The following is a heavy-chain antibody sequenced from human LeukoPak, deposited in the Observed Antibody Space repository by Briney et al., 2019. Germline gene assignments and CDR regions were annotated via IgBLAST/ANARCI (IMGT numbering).Heavy chain of an antibody. CDR1: GFIFSNYG. CDR2: ISSSTTI. CDR3: ARHSSSWTLDY. V-gene: IGHV3-48*02. J-gene: IGHJ4*02. D-gene: IGHD6-13*01. Sequence: GGSLRLSCAASGFIFSNYGMNWVRQAPGKGLEWVSYISSSTTIFYADSVKGRFTISRDNAKNSLSLQVNSLRDEDTAVYYCARHSSSWTLDYWGRGTLVTVSS.